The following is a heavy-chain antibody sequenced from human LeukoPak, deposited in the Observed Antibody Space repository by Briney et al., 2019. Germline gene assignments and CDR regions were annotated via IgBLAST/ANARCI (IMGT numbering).Heavy chain of an antibody. D-gene: IGHD3-9*01. CDR1: GFTFSSYG. CDR3: AKDSRGYFDWFDY. J-gene: IGHJ4*02. Sequence: PGGSLRLSCAASGFTFSSYGIHWVRQAPGKGLEWVAVISYDGSNKYYADSVKGRFTISRDNSKNTLYLQMNSLRAEDTAVYYCAKDSRGYFDWFDYWGQGTLVTVSS. V-gene: IGHV3-30*18. CDR2: ISYDGSNK.